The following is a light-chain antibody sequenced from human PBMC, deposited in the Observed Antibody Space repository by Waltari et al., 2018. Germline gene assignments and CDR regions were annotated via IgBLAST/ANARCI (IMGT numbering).Light chain of an antibody. CDR2: GVS. V-gene: IGLV2-14*01. CDR3: SSYTSTKTGV. J-gene: IGLJ1*01. Sequence: QSALTQPASVPGSPGQSLTISCTGTSSDVGGYNYVSWYQQYPGKAPQLMIYGVSYRPSGISNRFSGSKSGNTATLTISGLQAEDEADYYCSSYTSTKTGVFGTGTKVTVL. CDR1: SSDVGGYNY.